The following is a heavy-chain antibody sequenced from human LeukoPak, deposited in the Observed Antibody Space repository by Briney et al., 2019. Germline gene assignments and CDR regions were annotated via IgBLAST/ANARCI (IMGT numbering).Heavy chain of an antibody. CDR2: ISSSGSTI. CDR1: GFTFSSYA. CDR3: AREQVVAAHAFDI. J-gene: IGHJ3*02. D-gene: IGHD2-15*01. Sequence: GGSLRLSCAASGFTFSSYAMSWVRQAPGKGLEWVSYISSSGSTIYYADSVKGRFTISRDNAKNSLYLQMNSLRAEDTAVYYCAREQVVAAHAFDIWCQGTMVTVSS. V-gene: IGHV3-48*03.